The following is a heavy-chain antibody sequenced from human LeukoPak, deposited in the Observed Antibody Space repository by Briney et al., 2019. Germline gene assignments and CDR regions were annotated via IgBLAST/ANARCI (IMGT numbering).Heavy chain of an antibody. V-gene: IGHV3-48*01. J-gene: IGHJ4*02. CDR3: ARDPVENSRSSDLYYFQY. CDR1: GFTFSSYS. D-gene: IGHD6-6*01. CDR2: ISSSSSTI. Sequence: PGGSLRLSCAASGFTFSSYSINWVRQAPGKGLEWVSYISSSSSTIYYADSVKGRFTISRDNSKNTLYLQVNSLRADDTAMYYCARDPVENSRSSDLYYFQYWGQGTLVTVSS.